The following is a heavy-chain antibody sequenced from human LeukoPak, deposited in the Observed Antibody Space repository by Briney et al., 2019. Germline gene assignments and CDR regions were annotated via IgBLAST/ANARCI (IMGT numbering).Heavy chain of an antibody. D-gene: IGHD3-10*01. J-gene: IGHJ4*02. V-gene: IGHV4-39*01. CDR2: IYHSGYT. CDR1: GGSINSSSYY. Sequence: SEALSLTCTVSGGSINSSSYYWGWIRQPPGEALEWIGSIYHSGYTYYNPSLKSRVTISVDTSKSQFSLKLSSVTAADTAVYYCARSSMFRGVTVDYWGQGTLVTVSS. CDR3: ARSSMFRGVTVDY.